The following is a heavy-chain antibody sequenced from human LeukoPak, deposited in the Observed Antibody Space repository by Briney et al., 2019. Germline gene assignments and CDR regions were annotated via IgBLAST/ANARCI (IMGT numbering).Heavy chain of an antibody. CDR3: AKIDIAVAGTGDYYYGMDV. V-gene: IGHV3-30*18. J-gene: IGHJ6*02. CDR1: GFTFSSYS. CDR2: ISYDGSNK. D-gene: IGHD6-19*01. Sequence: GRSLRLSCAASGFTFSSYSMHWVRQAPGKGLEWVAVISYDGSNKYYADSVKGRFTISRDNSKNTLYLQMNSLRAEDTAVYYCAKIDIAVAGTGDYYYGMDVWGQGTTVTVSS.